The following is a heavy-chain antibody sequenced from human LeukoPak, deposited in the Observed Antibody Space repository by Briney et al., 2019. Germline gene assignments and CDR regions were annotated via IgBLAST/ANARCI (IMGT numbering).Heavy chain of an antibody. V-gene: IGHV1-69*04. D-gene: IGHD4-23*01. CDR3: ARVTWFDP. Sequence: GASVKLSCTASGGTFSRYAIGWVRQAPGQGLEWMGRFIPILAIAKYPQKLQGRVTITADKPTSTAYIALSTPRSEDSAVYCCARVTWFDPWGQGTLVTVSS. CDR2: FIPILAIA. CDR1: GGTFSRYA. J-gene: IGHJ5*02.